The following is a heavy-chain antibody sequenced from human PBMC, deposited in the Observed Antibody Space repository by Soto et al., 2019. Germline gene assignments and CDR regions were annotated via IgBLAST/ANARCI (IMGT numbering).Heavy chain of an antibody. CDR1: GGSITTSNG. J-gene: IGHJ5*02. D-gene: IGHD3-16*02. V-gene: IGHV4-4*02. CDR2: IHESGST. CDR3: ARLILSSKFYHWLDP. Sequence: SETLSLTCDVSGGSITTSNGWSWVRQTPGKGLEWIGEIHESGSTNYNPSLSSRVTISIDNSKNQLSLNLNSVTAADTAIYYCARLILSSKFYHWLDPWGQGTLVTVSS.